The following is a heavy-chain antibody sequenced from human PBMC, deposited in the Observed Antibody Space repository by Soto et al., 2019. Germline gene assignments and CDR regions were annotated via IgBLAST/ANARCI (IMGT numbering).Heavy chain of an antibody. Sequence: AGGSLRLSCASSGFTFSSYAMSWVRQAPGKGLEWVSAISGSGGSTYYADSVKGRFTISRDSSKNTLYLQMNSLRAEDTAVYYCAKGNSWSPALVLDIWGQGTMVTVS. V-gene: IGHV3-23*01. D-gene: IGHD1-7*01. CDR1: GFTFSSYA. CDR2: ISGSGGST. CDR3: AKGNSWSPALVLDI. J-gene: IGHJ3*02.